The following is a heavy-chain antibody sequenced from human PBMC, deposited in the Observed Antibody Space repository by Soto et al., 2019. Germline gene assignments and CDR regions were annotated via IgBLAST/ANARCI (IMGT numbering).Heavy chain of an antibody. J-gene: IGHJ4*02. CDR2: VYHTGNT. D-gene: IGHD1-20*01. V-gene: IGHV4-59*02. CDR3: AREQYNWKL. Sequence: SETLSRTCIVSGVSVTGYYWTWIRHSPGKGLEWIGYVYHTGNTYYNPSLKSRVTISLDTSKNQVSLRLRSVTAADTAVYYCAREQYNWKLWGQGTLVIVSS. CDR1: GVSVTGYY.